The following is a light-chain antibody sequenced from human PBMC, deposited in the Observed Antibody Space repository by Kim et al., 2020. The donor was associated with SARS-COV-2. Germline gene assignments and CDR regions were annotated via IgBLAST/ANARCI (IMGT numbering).Light chain of an antibody. CDR2: EVS. CDR1: NSDVGSSNL. Sequence: GQSIAFSCPETNSDVGSSNLVSWYQPHPGTAPKLMIYEVSKRPSGVSNRFSGSKSGNTASLTISGLQAEDEADYYCCSYAGSSTLVFGGGTQLTVL. CDR3: CSYAGSSTLV. V-gene: IGLV2-23*02. J-gene: IGLJ2*01.